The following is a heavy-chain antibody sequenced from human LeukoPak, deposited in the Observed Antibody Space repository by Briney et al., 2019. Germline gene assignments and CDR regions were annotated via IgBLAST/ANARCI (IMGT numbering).Heavy chain of an antibody. CDR1: GGSITSSFY. D-gene: IGHD6-13*01. CDR2: IYYSGST. J-gene: IGHJ5*02. V-gene: IGHV4-59*08. CDR3: ARAYHSSWYLNWFDP. Sequence: SETLSLTCTVSGGSITSSFYWSWIRQPPGKGLEWLGYIYYSGSTNYNPSLKSRVTISVDTSKNQFSLKLSSVTAADTAVYYCARAYHSSWYLNWFDPWGQGTLVTVSS.